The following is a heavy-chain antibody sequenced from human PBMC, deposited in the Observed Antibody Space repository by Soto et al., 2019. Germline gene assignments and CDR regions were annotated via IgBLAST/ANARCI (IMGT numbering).Heavy chain of an antibody. CDR3: ARSLSIVVVPAATAYYYYGMDV. J-gene: IGHJ6*02. V-gene: IGHV1-69*01. CDR2: IIPIFGTA. CDR1: GGTFSSYA. D-gene: IGHD2-2*01. Sequence: QVPLVQSGAEVKKPGSSVKVSCKASGGTFSSYAISWVRQAPGQGLEWMGGIIPIFGTANYAQKFQGRVTITADESTSTAYMELSSLRSEDTAVYYCARSLSIVVVPAATAYYYYGMDVWGQGTTVTVSS.